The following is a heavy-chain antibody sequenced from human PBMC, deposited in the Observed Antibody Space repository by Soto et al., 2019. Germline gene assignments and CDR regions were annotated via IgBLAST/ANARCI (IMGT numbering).Heavy chain of an antibody. CDR1: GFTFSGYE. Sequence: GGSLRLSGAASGFTFSGYEMNWVRQAPGKGLEWVSYISSSGSTIYYADSVKGRFTISRDNAKNSLYLQMNSLRGEDTALYYCATGGSYYILWGQGTLVTVSS. V-gene: IGHV3-48*03. J-gene: IGHJ4*02. CDR3: ATGGSYYIL. CDR2: ISSSGSTI. D-gene: IGHD1-26*01.